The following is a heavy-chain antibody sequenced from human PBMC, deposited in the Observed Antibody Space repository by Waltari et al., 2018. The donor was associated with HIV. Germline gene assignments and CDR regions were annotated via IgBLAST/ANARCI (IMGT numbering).Heavy chain of an antibody. Sequence: QVQLQESGPGLVKPSQTLSPTCTVSGGSISSGRYYWSWIRQPAGKGLEWIGRIYTSGSTNYNPSLKSRVTISVDTSKNQFSLKLSSVTAADTAVYYCARASSGRIDYWGQGTLVTVSS. J-gene: IGHJ4*02. CDR2: IYTSGST. D-gene: IGHD6-25*01. CDR1: GGSISSGRYY. CDR3: ARASSGRIDY. V-gene: IGHV4-61*02.